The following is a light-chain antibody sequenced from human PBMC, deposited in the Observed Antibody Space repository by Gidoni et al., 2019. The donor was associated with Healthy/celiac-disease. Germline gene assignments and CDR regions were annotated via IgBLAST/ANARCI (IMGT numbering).Light chain of an antibody. J-gene: IGKJ1*01. CDR2: KAS. CDR3: QQYNSYSWT. CDR1: QSISSW. V-gene: IGKV1-5*03. Sequence: DIQMTQSPSTLSAFVGDRVTITCRASQSISSWLAWYQQIPGKAPKLLIYKASSLESGVPSRFSGSGSGTEFTLTISNLQPDDFATYYCQQYNSYSWTFXQXTKVEIK.